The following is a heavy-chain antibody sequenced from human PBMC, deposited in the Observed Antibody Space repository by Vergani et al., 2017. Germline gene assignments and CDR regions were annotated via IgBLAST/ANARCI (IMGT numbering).Heavy chain of an antibody. CDR3: ASRPGSGSKDYYYMDV. D-gene: IGHD3-10*01. CDR1: GGSLSSYY. J-gene: IGHJ6*03. CDR2: IYYSGST. Sequence: QVQLQESGPGLVKPSETLSLTCLVSGGSLSSYYWSWIRQPPGKGLEWIGYIYYSGSTNYNPSLKSRLTISVDTSKNQFSLKLSSVTAADTAVYYCASRPGSGSKDYYYMDVWGKGTTVTVSS. V-gene: IGHV4-59*01.